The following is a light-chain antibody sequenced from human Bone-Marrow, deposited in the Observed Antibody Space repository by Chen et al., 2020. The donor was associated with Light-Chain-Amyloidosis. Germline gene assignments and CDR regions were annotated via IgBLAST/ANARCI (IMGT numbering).Light chain of an antibody. Sequence: EIVLTQSPATLSLSPGERATLSCRASQSVSSYLAWYQQKPGQAPRLLIYDASHRATGIPARVSGRGSGTDFTLHISSLGPEGFAGYDCQQRGNWPYTFGQGTKLEIK. CDR1: QSVSSY. V-gene: IGKV3-11*01. CDR2: DAS. CDR3: QQRGNWPYT. J-gene: IGKJ2*01.